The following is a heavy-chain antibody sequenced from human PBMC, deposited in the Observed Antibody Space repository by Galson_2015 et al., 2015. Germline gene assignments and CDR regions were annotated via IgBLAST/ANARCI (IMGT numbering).Heavy chain of an antibody. CDR2: INNRDGST. CDR3: ARDLGYCTSTSCDAVGGWFDP. J-gene: IGHJ5*02. V-gene: IGHV3-23*01. Sequence: SLRLCCAASGFTFNTYAISWVRQAPGKGLEWVSSINNRDGSTYYADSVKGRFTISRDNSKNTVYLQMNSLRADDTALYYCARDLGYCTSTSCDAVGGWFDPWGQGTLVTVSS. CDR1: GFTFNTYA. D-gene: IGHD2-2*01.